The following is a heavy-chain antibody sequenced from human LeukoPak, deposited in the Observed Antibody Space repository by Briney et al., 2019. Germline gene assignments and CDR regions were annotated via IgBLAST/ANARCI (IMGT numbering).Heavy chain of an antibody. Sequence: SQTLSLTCAISRDSVSSNSAAWNWVRQSPPRGLEWLGRTFYRSKWYYEYAVSVKSRITSHPATSKNQFSLQLKSVTPEDTAVYYCARGTATAYHNIYWFDPWGQGTLVTVSS. CDR3: ARGTATAYHNIYWFDP. CDR1: RDSVSSNSAA. J-gene: IGHJ5*02. CDR2: TFYRSKWYY. V-gene: IGHV6-1*01. D-gene: IGHD1-14*01.